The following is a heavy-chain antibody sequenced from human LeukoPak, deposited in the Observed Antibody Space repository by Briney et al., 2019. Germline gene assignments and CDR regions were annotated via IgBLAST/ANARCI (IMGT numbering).Heavy chain of an antibody. V-gene: IGHV4-34*01. Sequence: SETLSLTCAVDGRSFSGYYWSWIRQPPGKGLEWIGEINHSGSTNYNPSLKSRVTISVDTSKNQFSLKLSSVTAADTAVYYCARGFEGTSYSNWFDPWGQGTLVTVSS. CDR3: ARGFEGTSYSNWFDP. CDR2: INHSGST. J-gene: IGHJ5*02. CDR1: GRSFSGYY. D-gene: IGHD2-2*01.